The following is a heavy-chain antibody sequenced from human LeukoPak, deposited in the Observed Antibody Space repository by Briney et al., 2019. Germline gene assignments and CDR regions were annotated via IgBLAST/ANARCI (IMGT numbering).Heavy chain of an antibody. CDR2: IYYSGST. J-gene: IGHJ4*02. CDR1: GYSISSTYY. CDR3: AGGDDPLDY. Sequence: SETLSLTCTVSGYSISSTYYWSWVRQPPGGGLEWIGYIYYSGSTNYNPSLKSRVTISVDTSKNQFSLKLSSVTAADTAVYYCAGGDDPLDYWGQGTLVTVSS. V-gene: IGHV4-61*01. D-gene: IGHD3-16*01.